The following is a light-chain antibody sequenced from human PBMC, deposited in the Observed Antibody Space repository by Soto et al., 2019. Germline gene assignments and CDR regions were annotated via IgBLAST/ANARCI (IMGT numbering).Light chain of an antibody. CDR1: QGVSSY. CDR3: QQRSNWRIT. Sequence: EIVLTQSPATLSLSPGERATLSCRASQGVSSYLAWYQQKPGQAPRLLIYDASNRATGIPARFSGSGPGTDFTPTISSLEPEEFAVYSCQQRSNWRITFGQGTRLEIK. V-gene: IGKV3D-11*01. CDR2: DAS. J-gene: IGKJ5*01.